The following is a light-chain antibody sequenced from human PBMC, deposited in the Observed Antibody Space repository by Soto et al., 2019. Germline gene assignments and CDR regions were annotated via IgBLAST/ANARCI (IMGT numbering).Light chain of an antibody. J-gene: IGLJ3*02. CDR3: TSYTNSDTWV. Sequence: LTQPASVSGSPGQSITISCAGSSSDVGGYNYVSWYQQHPDKAPKLMIYGVINRPSGVSNRFSGSKSGNTASLTISGLQAEDEADYYCTSYTNSDTWVFGGGTKLTVL. CDR1: SSDVGGYNY. V-gene: IGLV2-14*01. CDR2: GVI.